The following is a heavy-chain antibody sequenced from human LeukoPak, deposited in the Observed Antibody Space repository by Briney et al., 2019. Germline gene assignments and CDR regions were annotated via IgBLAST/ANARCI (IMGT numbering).Heavy chain of an antibody. J-gene: IGHJ4*02. CDR2: ISYDGRTI. V-gene: IGHV3-30*03. CDR3: ARDGLYASGSYYFDY. D-gene: IGHD3-10*01. CDR1: GLSFPSYG. Sequence: GRSLRLSCVISGLSFPSYGVHWVRQSPGKGLEWVAVISYDGRTIHYGDSVRGRLTISRDNSRNTLYLQVNSLRPEDTAVYYCARDGLYASGSYYFDYWGQGTLVTVSS.